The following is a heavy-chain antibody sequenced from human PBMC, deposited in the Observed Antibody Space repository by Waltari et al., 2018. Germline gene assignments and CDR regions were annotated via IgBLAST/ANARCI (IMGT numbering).Heavy chain of an antibody. D-gene: IGHD1-1*01. Sequence: QLQFQESGPGLVRPSETPSLTCSVSGGSITTNNYYWAWIRQSPEKGLEWLGSVPHRGSTYYRLSFRDRLSLSVDASKSQFSLRLTSVTAADTGIYYCTKSGNSMTSFNYFDPWGPGTLATVSS. V-gene: IGHV4-39*05. J-gene: IGHJ5*02. CDR1: GGSITTNNYY. CDR3: TKSGNSMTSFNYFDP. CDR2: VPHRGST.